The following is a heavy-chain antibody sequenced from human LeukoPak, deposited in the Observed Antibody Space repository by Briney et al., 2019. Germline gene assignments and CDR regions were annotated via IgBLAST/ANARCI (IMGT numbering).Heavy chain of an antibody. D-gene: IGHD2-15*01. Sequence: SQTLSLTCAISVDSVSGNSAVWHWIRQSPSRGLEWLGKTYYRSRWYNDSAVSVKSRITISPDTSKNQFSLHLNSVTPEDTAVYYCATTGCANNSCFYFFVSWGQRTLVTVSS. CDR2: TYYRSRWYN. J-gene: IGHJ4*02. V-gene: IGHV6-1*01. CDR3: ATTGCANNSCFYFFVS. CDR1: VDSVSGNSAV.